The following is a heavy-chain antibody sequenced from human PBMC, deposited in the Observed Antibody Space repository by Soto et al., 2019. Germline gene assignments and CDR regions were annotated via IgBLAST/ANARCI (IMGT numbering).Heavy chain of an antibody. D-gene: IGHD3-22*01. Sequence: PSETLSLTCTVSGDSISSYYWSWIRQPPGKGLEWIGYIYYSGSTNYNPSLKSRVTISVDTSKNQFSLKLSSVTAADTAVYYCVSPEGYYDSSGYTLDYWRRGTLVTVSS. CDR2: IYYSGST. CDR1: GDSISSYY. J-gene: IGHJ4*02. CDR3: VSPEGYYDSSGYTLDY. V-gene: IGHV4-59*08.